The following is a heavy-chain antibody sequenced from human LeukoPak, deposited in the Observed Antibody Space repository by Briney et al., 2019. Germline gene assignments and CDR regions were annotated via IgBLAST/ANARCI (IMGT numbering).Heavy chain of an antibody. CDR2: ISSSSNYR. J-gene: IGHJ4*02. V-gene: IGHV3-21*01. CDR1: GFTFSSYS. D-gene: IGHD2-2*02. CDR3: ARTSVAAAISPYYFDY. Sequence: GGSLRLSCAASGFTFSSYSMNWVRQAPGKGLEWVSFISSSSNYRYYADSVKGRFTISRDNAKNSLYLQMASLRTEDTAVYYCARTSVAAAISPYYFDYWGQGTLVTVSS.